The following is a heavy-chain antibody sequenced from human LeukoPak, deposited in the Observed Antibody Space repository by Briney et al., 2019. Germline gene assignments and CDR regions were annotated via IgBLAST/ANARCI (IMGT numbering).Heavy chain of an antibody. V-gene: IGHV1-69*06. Sequence: GSSVKVSCKASGGTFSSYAISWVRQAPGQGLEWMGRIIPIFGTANYAQKFQGRVTITADKSTSTAYMELSSLRSEDTAVYYCARFVEMATKNFDYWGQGTLSPSPQ. CDR2: IIPIFGTA. D-gene: IGHD5-24*01. J-gene: IGHJ4*02. CDR1: GGTFSSYA. CDR3: ARFVEMATKNFDY.